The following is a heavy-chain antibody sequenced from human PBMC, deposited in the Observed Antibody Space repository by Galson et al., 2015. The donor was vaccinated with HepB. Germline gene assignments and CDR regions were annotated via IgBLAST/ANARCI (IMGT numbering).Heavy chain of an antibody. V-gene: IGHV3-30*03. J-gene: IGHJ6*01. D-gene: IGHD2-8*01. CDR1: EFTFSNYA. Sequence: SLRLSCAASEFTFSNYAFHWVRQAPGKALEWVAHISYDGSKKSYGDFVKGRFTISRDDSKNTVYLQMNSLRVEDSSLYYCVGGPPRVAMDYHYYGMDVWGPGTTVTVSS. CDR2: ISYDGSKK. CDR3: VGGPPRVAMDYHYYGMDV.